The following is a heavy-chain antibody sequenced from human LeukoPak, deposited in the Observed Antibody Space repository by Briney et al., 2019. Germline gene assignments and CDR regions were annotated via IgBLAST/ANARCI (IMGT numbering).Heavy chain of an antibody. CDR1: GGSINSRSDY. CDR2: IYYSGST. CDR3: ARRPGEYGGNDFDY. D-gene: IGHD4/OR15-4a*01. Sequence: PSETLSLTCTVSGGSINSRSDYWGWIRQPPGKGLEWIGSIYYSGSTHYNPSLKSQLTMSIDTSKKQFSLKLSSVTAADTAVYYCARRPGEYGGNDFDYWGQGTLVTVSS. V-gene: IGHV4-39*01. J-gene: IGHJ4*02.